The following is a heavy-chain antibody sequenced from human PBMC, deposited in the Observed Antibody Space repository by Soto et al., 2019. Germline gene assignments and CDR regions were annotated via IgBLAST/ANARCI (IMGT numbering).Heavy chain of an antibody. Sequence: EVQLLESGGGLVQPGGSLRLSCAASGFTFSSYAMSWVRQAPGKGLEWVSAISGSGGSTYYADSVKGRFTISRDNSKNTLYLQMNSLRAEDTAVYYCAKSRLCSGGSCYSFDYWGQGTPVTVSS. CDR1: GFTFSSYA. J-gene: IGHJ4*02. D-gene: IGHD2-15*01. CDR3: AKSRLCSGGSCYSFDY. CDR2: ISGSGGST. V-gene: IGHV3-23*01.